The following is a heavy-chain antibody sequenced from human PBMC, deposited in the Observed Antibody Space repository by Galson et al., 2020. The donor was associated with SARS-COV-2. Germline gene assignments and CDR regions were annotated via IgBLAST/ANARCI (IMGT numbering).Heavy chain of an antibody. CDR2: FDPEDGET. Sequence: ASVKVSCKVSGYTLTELSMHWVRQAPGKGLEWMGGFDPEDGETIYAQKFQGRVTMTEDTSTDTAYMELSSLRSEDTAVYYCATATYYDTALGYWGQGTLVTVSS. CDR1: GYTLTELS. J-gene: IGHJ4*02. CDR3: ATATYYDTALGY. D-gene: IGHD3-22*01. V-gene: IGHV1-24*01.